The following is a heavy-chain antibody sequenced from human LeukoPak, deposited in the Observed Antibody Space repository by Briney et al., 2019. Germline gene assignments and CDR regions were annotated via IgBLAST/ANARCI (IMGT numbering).Heavy chain of an antibody. Sequence: ASVKGSCKASGYTFTSYYMHWVRQAPGQGLEWMGIINPSGGSTSYAQKFQGRVTMTRDTSTSTVYMELSSLRSEDTAVYYCATTDILTGYRSYYYYYYMDVWGKGTTVTVSS. CDR1: GYTFTSYY. CDR3: ATTDILTGYRSYYYYYYMDV. J-gene: IGHJ6*03. D-gene: IGHD3-9*01. V-gene: IGHV1-46*01. CDR2: INPSGGST.